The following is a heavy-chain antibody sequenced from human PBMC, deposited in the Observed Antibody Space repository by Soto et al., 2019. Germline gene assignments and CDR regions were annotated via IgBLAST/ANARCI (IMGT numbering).Heavy chain of an antibody. Sequence: QVQLVQSGAEVKKPGASVKVSCKASGYNFTNYAMHWVRQAPGQRFEWMGWINTAKGYTKHSQNFQGRVTFGRETSASTVYMELSSLRSEDTAVYYCARPRDILGVPPGGFDVWGQGTTVAVSS. CDR3: ARPRDILGVPPGGFDV. CDR2: INTAKGYT. V-gene: IGHV1-3*04. D-gene: IGHD3-10*01. CDR1: GYNFTNYA. J-gene: IGHJ6*02.